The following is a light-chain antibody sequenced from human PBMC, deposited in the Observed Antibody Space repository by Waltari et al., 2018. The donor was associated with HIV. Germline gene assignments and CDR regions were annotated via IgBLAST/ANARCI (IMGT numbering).Light chain of an antibody. Sequence: QSVLTQPPSVSAAPGQKVTLSCSGSSSHIGNNFVSWYKQLPGAAPKPLIYDNNKRPSGIPDRFSGSKSGTSATLGITGLQTGDEADYYCGTWDSSLSGVVFGGGTKLTVL. V-gene: IGLV1-51*01. CDR3: GTWDSSLSGVV. CDR2: DNN. CDR1: SSHIGNNF. J-gene: IGLJ2*01.